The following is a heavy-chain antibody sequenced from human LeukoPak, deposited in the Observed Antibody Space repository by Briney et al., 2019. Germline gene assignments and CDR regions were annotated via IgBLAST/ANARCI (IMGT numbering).Heavy chain of an antibody. J-gene: IGHJ4*02. Sequence: GGSLRVSCAASGFTFSSSAMSWVRQAPGKGLGRVSAISGGGGSTFYTDSVKGRFTISRDNSKKTLYLQMNSLRAEDTAVYYCAKEWHSSSPSFFDYWGQGTLVTVSS. CDR1: GFTFSSSA. V-gene: IGHV3-23*01. CDR2: ISGGGGST. D-gene: IGHD6-6*01. CDR3: AKEWHSSSPSFFDY.